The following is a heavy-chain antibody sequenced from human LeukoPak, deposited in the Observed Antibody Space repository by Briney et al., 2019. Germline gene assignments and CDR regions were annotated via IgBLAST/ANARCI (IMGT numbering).Heavy chain of an antibody. Sequence: PGGSLRLSCAASGFTFDDYDMTWVRQAPGKRLEWVSNINWNGGSTLYADSVKGRFTISRYNAKNSVYLEMNSLRAEDTALYYCARRITMMRGFNFEYWGKGTLVTVSS. CDR2: INWNGGST. D-gene: IGHD3-10*01. CDR3: ARRITMMRGFNFEY. CDR1: GFTFDDYD. V-gene: IGHV3-20*04. J-gene: IGHJ4*02.